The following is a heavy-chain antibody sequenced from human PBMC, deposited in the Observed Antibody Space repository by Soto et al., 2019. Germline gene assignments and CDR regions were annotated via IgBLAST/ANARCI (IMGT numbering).Heavy chain of an antibody. CDR3: ARDGLPDDFRSGGYWFDP. Sequence: HPGGSLRLSCAASGCTFSTFTLHWVRQAPGEGLEWVALISHDGRIEKYADSVKGRFTISRDNSKNTLYMQMDSLRLEDTGVYYCARDGLPDDFRSGGYWFDPWGQGTQVIVSS. D-gene: IGHD3-3*01. CDR1: GCTFSTFT. CDR2: ISHDGRIE. V-gene: IGHV3-30-3*01. J-gene: IGHJ5*02.